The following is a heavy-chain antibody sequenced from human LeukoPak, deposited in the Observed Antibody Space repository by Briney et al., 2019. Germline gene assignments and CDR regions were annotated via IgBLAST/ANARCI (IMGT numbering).Heavy chain of an antibody. Sequence: GGSLRLSCASSGLTFTDFWMNWVGLARGRGLEWLANIKPDGNEKYYVDSVKGRFAISRDNAKNEVYLEMNSLRAEDTGVYYCSGRDSSRSPRAYWGQGTLVSVSS. CDR3: SGRDSSRSPRAY. CDR1: GLTFTDFW. CDR2: IKPDGNEK. D-gene: IGHD2-2*01. V-gene: IGHV3-7*01. J-gene: IGHJ4*02.